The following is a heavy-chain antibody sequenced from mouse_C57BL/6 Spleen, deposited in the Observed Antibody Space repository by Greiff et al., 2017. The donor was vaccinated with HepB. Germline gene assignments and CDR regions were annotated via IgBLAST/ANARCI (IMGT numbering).Heavy chain of an antibody. Sequence: EVQLQQSGPELVKPGASVKMSCKASGYTFTDYNMHWVKQSHGKSLEWIGYINPNNGGTSYNQKFKGKATLTVNKSSSTAYMELRSLTSEDSAVYYCASEGTTVAYFDYWGQGTTLTVSS. V-gene: IGHV1-22*01. CDR3: ASEGTTVAYFDY. D-gene: IGHD1-1*01. CDR2: INPNNGGT. J-gene: IGHJ2*01. CDR1: GYTFTDYN.